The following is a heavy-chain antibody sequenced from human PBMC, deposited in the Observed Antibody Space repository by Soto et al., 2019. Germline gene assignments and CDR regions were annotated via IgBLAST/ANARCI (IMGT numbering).Heavy chain of an antibody. CDR3: ARGSGYYNGFDP. V-gene: IGHV4-31*03. Sequence: SETLSLTCTVSGGSISSGGYYWSWISQHPGKGQEGIGYIYNSGSTYYNPPLKSRVTISVDTSKNQSSLKLSSGTAANTAVYYWARGSGYYNGFDPWGQGTLVTVSS. J-gene: IGHJ5*02. CDR2: IYNSGST. D-gene: IGHD3-22*01. CDR1: GGSISSGGYY.